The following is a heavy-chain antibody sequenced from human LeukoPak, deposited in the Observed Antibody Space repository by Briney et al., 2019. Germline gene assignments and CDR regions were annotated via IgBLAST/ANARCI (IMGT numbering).Heavy chain of an antibody. V-gene: IGHV5-51*01. CDR2: IYPADSET. J-gene: IGHJ4*02. CDR1: GFIFTGYW. D-gene: IGHD2-8*01. Sequence: GESLKISCKGSGFIFTGYWIVWVRQMPGKGLEWMGIIYPADSETTYSPSFQGQITISADRSSTTAHLQWSSLKASHTAIYYCARATCVNGICYTLYGGQGSLVTVPT. CDR3: ARATCVNGICYTLY.